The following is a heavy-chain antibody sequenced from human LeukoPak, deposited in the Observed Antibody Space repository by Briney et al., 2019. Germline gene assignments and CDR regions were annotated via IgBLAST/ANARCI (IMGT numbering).Heavy chain of an antibody. CDR3: ASSSGWSHDAFDI. D-gene: IGHD6-19*01. V-gene: IGHV3-48*03. CDR1: GFTFSSYE. Sequence: VGSLRLSCAASGFTFSSYEMNWVRQAPGKGLEWVSYISSSGSTTYYADSVKGRFTISRDNAKNSLCLQMNSLRAEDTAVYYCASSSGWSHDAFDIWGQGTMVTVSS. J-gene: IGHJ3*02. CDR2: ISSSGSTT.